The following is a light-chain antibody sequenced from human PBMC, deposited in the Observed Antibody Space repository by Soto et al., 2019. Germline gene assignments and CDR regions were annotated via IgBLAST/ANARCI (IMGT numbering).Light chain of an antibody. V-gene: IGLV2-11*01. J-gene: IGLJ1*01. CDR1: SSDVGGYDF. CDR2: DVN. Sequence: QSALTQPRSVSGSPRQSVTIACTGTSSDVGGYDFVSWYQQHPGKAPKFIIYDVNKRPSGVPDRFSGSKSGNTASLTISGLQAEDEADYYCCSYAGSYSGVFGTGTKVTVL. CDR3: CSYAGSYSGV.